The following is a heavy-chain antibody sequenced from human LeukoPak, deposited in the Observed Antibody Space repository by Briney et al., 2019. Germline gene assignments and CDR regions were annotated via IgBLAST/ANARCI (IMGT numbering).Heavy chain of an antibody. CDR2: INPNSGGT. D-gene: IGHD4-11*01. J-gene: IGHJ1*01. V-gene: IGHV1-2*02. Sequence: ASVKVSCKASGSTFTRYYMHWVPEAPGQGLEWMGWINPNSGGTNYAQKFQGRVTMTRDTSISTAYMELSRLRSDDTAVYYCARYDYSNLDMAEHFQHWGQGTLVTVSS. CDR3: ARYDYSNLDMAEHFQH. CDR1: GSTFTRYY.